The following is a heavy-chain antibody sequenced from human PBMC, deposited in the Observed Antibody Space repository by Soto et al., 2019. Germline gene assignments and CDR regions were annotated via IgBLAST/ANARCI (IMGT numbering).Heavy chain of an antibody. D-gene: IGHD3-10*01. CDR2: IDHSGST. Sequence: QLQLQESGSGLVKPSQTVSLTCAVSGGSISSGGYSWSWIRQPPGKGLEWIGYIDHSGSTYYNPSLTRRVTISVDTSKNQLSLKLSSVTAADTAVYYGARDPSGSGPNFDYWGQGALVTVSS. CDR3: ARDPSGSGPNFDY. J-gene: IGHJ4*02. CDR1: GGSISSGGYS. V-gene: IGHV4-30-2*01.